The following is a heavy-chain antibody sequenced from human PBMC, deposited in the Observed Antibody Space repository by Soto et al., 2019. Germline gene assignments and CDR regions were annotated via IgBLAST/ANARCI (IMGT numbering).Heavy chain of an antibody. CDR2: INHSGST. Sequence: QVQLQQWGAGLLKPSETLSLTCAVYGGSFSGYYWSWIRQPPGKGLEWIGEINHSGSTNYNPSLKSRVTISVDTSKNQISLKLSSVTAADTTVYYCARVGYGYFQHWGQGTLVTVSS. CDR3: ARVGYGYFQH. D-gene: IGHD5-12*01. CDR1: GGSFSGYY. V-gene: IGHV4-34*01. J-gene: IGHJ1*01.